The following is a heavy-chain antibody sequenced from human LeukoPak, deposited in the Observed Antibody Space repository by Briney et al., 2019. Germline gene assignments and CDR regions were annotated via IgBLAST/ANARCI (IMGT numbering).Heavy chain of an antibody. Sequence: SETLSLTCSVSGGSINSYFWSWIRQPPGKGLEWIGYIYYRGSTNYNPSLKSRVTISIDKSKNQYSLRLSSVTAADTAVYYCARVGEYNSGADHWGQGTLVTVSS. V-gene: IGHV4-59*01. D-gene: IGHD1-1*01. J-gene: IGHJ4*02. CDR2: IYYRGST. CDR1: GGSINSYF. CDR3: ARVGEYNSGADH.